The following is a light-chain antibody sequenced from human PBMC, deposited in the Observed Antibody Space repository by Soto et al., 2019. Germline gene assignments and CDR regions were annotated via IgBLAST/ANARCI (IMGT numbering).Light chain of an antibody. CDR1: SSDVGGYNY. Sequence: QSVLTQPRSVSGSPGQSVTISCTGTSSDVGGYNYVSWYQQHPGKAPKLMIYEVSKRPSGAPDRFSGSNSGNTASLTISGLQTEDEADYYCCSYAGTYTVLFGGGTKLTVL. J-gene: IGLJ2*01. CDR2: EVS. CDR3: CSYAGTYTVL. V-gene: IGLV2-11*01.